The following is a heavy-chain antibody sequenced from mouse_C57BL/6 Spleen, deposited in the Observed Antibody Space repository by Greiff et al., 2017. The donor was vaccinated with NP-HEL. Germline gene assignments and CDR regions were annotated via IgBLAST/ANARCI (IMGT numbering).Heavy chain of an antibody. CDR2: INPSTGGT. Sequence: EVQLQQSGPELVKPGASVKISCKASGYSFTGYYMNWVKQSPEKSLEWIGEINPSTGGTTYNQKFKAKASLSVDKSSSTAYMQLKSLTSEDSAVYYCARRDGTYYYLYAMDYWGQRTSVTVSS. V-gene: IGHV1-42*01. D-gene: IGHD2-1*01. CDR3: ARRDGTYYYLYAMDY. CDR1: GYSFTGYY. J-gene: IGHJ4*01.